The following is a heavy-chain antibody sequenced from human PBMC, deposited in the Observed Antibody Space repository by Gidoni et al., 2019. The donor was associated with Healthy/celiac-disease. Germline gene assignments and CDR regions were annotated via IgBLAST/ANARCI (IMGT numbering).Heavy chain of an antibody. CDR1: GFTFDDYT. V-gene: IGHV3-43*01. CDR3: AKGSNYDSSGYPFDY. J-gene: IGHJ4*02. Sequence: EVQLVESGGVVVQPGGSLRLSCAAPGFTFDDYTMHWVRQAPGKGLEWVSLISWDGGSTYYADSVKGRFTISRDNSKNSLYLQMNSLRTEDTALYYCAKGSNYDSSGYPFDYWGQGTLVTVSS. CDR2: ISWDGGST. D-gene: IGHD3-22*01.